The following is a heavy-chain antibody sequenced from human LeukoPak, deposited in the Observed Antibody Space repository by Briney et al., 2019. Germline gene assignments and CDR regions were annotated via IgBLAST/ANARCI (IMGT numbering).Heavy chain of an antibody. CDR3: VKDAWDCSGGRCPTYYYYMDV. Sequence: GGSLRLSXAASGFTFTSYGMHWVRQAPGKGLEWVAFIRYDGSEQYYAESVKGRFTIAGDRSKNTVYLQMNSLRPEDTAVYYCVKDAWDCSGGRCPTYYYYMDVWGKGTTVIVSS. V-gene: IGHV3-30*02. D-gene: IGHD2-15*01. CDR2: IRYDGSEQ. J-gene: IGHJ6*03. CDR1: GFTFTSYG.